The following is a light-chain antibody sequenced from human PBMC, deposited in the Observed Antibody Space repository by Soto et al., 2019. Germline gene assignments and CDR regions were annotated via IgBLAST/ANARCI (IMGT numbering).Light chain of an antibody. V-gene: IGLV3-21*02. CDR1: NIGGKS. J-gene: IGLJ1*01. Sequence: SYELTEPAWVAVAPGQAARITCGGNNIGGKSVHWYQQTPGHAPVLVVYDDSDRPSGIPERFSGSNSVNTATLTISRVAAGDEADYYCQVWESGRGVFGTGTKVTVL. CDR2: DDS. CDR3: QVWESGRGV.